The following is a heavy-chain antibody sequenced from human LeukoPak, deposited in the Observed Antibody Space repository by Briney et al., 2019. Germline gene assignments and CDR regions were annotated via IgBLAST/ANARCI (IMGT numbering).Heavy chain of an antibody. J-gene: IGHJ3*02. CDR1: GGSISSSNW. Sequence: PSETLSLTCAVSGGSISSSNWWSWVRQPPGKGLEWIGDISNSGNTYYNPSLKSRVTMSLDTSKNQFSLKLTSVTAADTAVYYCARVRAGTTTKRAFDIWGQGTLVTVSS. V-gene: IGHV4-4*02. CDR3: ARVRAGTTTKRAFDI. D-gene: IGHD1-7*01. CDR2: ISNSGNT.